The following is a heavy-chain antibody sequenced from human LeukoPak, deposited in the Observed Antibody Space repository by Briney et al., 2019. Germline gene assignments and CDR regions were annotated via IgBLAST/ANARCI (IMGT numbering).Heavy chain of an antibody. V-gene: IGHV1-18*01. CDR2: ISAYNGNT. J-gene: IGHJ6*02. CDR1: GYTFTSYG. Sequence: GASVKVSCKASGYTFTSYGISWVRQAPGQGLEWMGWISAYNGNTNYARKFQGRVTMTRDTSISTAYMEPSRLRSDDTAVYYCARDKGPYYYGSGSYFNYYGMDVWGQGTTVTVSS. CDR3: ARDKGPYYYGSGSYFNYYGMDV. D-gene: IGHD3-10*01.